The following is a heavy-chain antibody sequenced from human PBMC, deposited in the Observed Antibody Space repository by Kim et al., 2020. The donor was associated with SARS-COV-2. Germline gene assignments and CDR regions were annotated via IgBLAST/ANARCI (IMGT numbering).Heavy chain of an antibody. CDR1: GFTFSSYG. V-gene: IGHV3-30*18. D-gene: IGHD3-9*01. Sequence: GGSLRLSCAASGFTFSSYGMHWVRQAPGKGLEWVAVISYDGSNKYYADSVKGRFTISRDNSKNTLYLKMNSLRAEDTAVYYCAKGPYDILTGPDYWGQGT. J-gene: IGHJ4*02. CDR3: AKGPYDILTGPDY. CDR2: ISYDGSNK.